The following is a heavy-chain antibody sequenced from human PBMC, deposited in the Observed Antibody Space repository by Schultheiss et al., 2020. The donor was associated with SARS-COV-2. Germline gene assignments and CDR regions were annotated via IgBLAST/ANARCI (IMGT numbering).Heavy chain of an antibody. D-gene: IGHD2-2*03. J-gene: IGHJ2*01. Sequence: GSLRLSCAVYGGSFSGYYWSWIRQPPGKGLEWIGEINHSGSTNYNPSLKSRVTISVDTSKNQFSLKLSSVTAADTAVYYCARGRVDIVVVPAAIRYFDLWGRGTLVTVSS. CDR2: INHSGST. CDR1: GGSFSGYY. V-gene: IGHV4-34*01. CDR3: ARGRVDIVVVPAAIRYFDL.